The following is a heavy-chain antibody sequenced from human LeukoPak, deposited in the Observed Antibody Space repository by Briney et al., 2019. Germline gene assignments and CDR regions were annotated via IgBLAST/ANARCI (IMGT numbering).Heavy chain of an antibody. Sequence: SETLSLTCTVSGGSISSYYWSWIRQPPGMGLEWIAYVYYDGNTRYNPSLKSRVTISVDTSKNQFSLKLSSVTAADTAVYYCARDSGGAAANLDYWGQGTLVTVSS. CDR1: GGSISSYY. D-gene: IGHD6-13*01. V-gene: IGHV4-59*01. CDR2: VYYDGNT. J-gene: IGHJ4*02. CDR3: ARDSGGAAANLDY.